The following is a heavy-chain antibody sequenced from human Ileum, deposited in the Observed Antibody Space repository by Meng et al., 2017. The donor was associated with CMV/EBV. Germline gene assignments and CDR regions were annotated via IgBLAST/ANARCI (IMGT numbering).Heavy chain of an antibody. D-gene: IGHD5-12*01. J-gene: IGHJ4*02. CDR2: IYYSGHS. CDR3: ARIPRGGTYESYYFDL. Sequence: LPLQEAGPGLVNPSEALSLTCNVSSDSHRSVAYFWAWLRQPPGKGLEWVGSIYYSGHSYYNPSLETRVTILIDTSKKHFSLKLHSVTAADTAMYYCARIPRGGTYESYYFDLWGQGTLVTVSS. CDR1: SDSHRSVAYF. V-gene: IGHV4-39*07.